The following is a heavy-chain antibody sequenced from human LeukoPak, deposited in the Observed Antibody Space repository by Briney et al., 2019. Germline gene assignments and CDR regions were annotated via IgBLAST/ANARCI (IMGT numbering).Heavy chain of an antibody. CDR2: IYYSGST. J-gene: IGHJ3*02. D-gene: IGHD1-1*01. V-gene: IGHV4-39*01. Sequence: PSETLSLTCTVSGGSISSSSYYWGWIRQPPGKGLEWIGSIYYSGSTYYNPSLKSRVTISVDTSKNQFSLKLSSVTAADTAVYYCARLSGTASRDAFDIWGQGTMVTVSS. CDR1: GGSISSSSYY. CDR3: ARLSGTASRDAFDI.